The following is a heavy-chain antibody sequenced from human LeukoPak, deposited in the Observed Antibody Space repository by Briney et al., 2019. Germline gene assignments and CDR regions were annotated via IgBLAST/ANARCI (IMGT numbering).Heavy chain of an antibody. CDR1: GGSFSGYY. J-gene: IGHJ4*02. CDR3: ARRSIAAAFHY. V-gene: IGHV4-34*01. D-gene: IGHD6-13*01. Sequence: SETLSLTFAVYGGSFSGYYWSWIRQPPGKGLEWIRKINHSGSTNYNPSLKSRVTISVDTSKNQFSLKLSSVTAADTAVYYCARRSIAAAFHYWGQGTLVTVSS. CDR2: INHSGST.